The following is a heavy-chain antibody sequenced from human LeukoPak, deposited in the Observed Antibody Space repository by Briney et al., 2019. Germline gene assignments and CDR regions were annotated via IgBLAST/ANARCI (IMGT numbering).Heavy chain of an antibody. CDR1: GDSINRLDL. CDR2: MYLSGTT. J-gene: IGHJ4*02. D-gene: IGHD3-22*01. Sequence: KASGTLSLTCTVSGDSINRLDLWSWVRQPPGKGLEWIGEMYLSGTTHSNPSVKSRVTISIDKSKNQFFLNLSSVTAADTAVYYCAGLVGRYSSGLYYYYFDYWGQGTLVTVSS. V-gene: IGHV4-4*02. CDR3: AGLVGRYSSGLYYYYFDY.